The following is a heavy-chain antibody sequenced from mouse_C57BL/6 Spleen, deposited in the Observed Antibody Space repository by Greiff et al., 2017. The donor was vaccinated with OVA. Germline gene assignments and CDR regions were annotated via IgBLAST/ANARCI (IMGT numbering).Heavy chain of an antibody. CDR3: VRGGSSWYFDV. Sequence: EVQLVESGGGLVQPKGSLKLSCAASGFSFNTYAMNWVRQAPGKGLEWVARIRSKSNNYATYYADSVKDRFTISRDDSESMLYLQMNNFKTEDTAMYYCVRGGSSWYFDVWGTGTTVTVSS. V-gene: IGHV10-1*01. CDR2: IRSKSNNYAT. D-gene: IGHD1-1*01. CDR1: GFSFNTYA. J-gene: IGHJ1*03.